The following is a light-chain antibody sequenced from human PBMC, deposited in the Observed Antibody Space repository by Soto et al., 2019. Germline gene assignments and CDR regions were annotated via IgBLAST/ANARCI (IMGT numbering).Light chain of an antibody. CDR1: SSDVGGYNY. V-gene: IGLV2-14*03. CDR2: DVT. Sequence: QSVLTQPASVSGSPGQSITISCTGTSSDVGGYNYVSWYQQHPGKAPKLIIYDVTNRPSGVSDRFSGSKSDNTASLTISGLQAEDGTDYYCSSYTSSSTPFVFGTGTKLTVL. CDR3: SSYTSSSTPFV. J-gene: IGLJ1*01.